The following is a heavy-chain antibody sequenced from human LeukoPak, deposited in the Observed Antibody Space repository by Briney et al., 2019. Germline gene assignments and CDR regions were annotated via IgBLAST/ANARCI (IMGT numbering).Heavy chain of an antibody. D-gene: IGHD1-7*01. V-gene: IGHV3-23*01. Sequence: PGGSLRLSCAASGFTFSSYAMSWVRQAPGKGLEWASAISGSGGSTYYADSVKGRFTISRDNSKNTLYLQMNSLRAEDTAVYYCARETFGTGTTSSAFDIWGQGTMVTVSS. CDR3: ARETFGTGTTSSAFDI. CDR1: GFTFSSYA. J-gene: IGHJ3*02. CDR2: ISGSGGST.